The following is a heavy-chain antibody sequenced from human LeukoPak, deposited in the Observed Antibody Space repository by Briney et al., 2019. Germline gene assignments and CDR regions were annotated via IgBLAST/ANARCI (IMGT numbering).Heavy chain of an antibody. CDR3: ARGWYSSSWYKDHRFDY. Sequence: ASVKVSCKASGYTFTTYAMHWVRQAPGQRLEWMGWINVGNGNTKYSQEFQGRVTITRDTSASTAYMELSSLRSEDTAVYYCARGWYSSSWYKDHRFDYWGQGTLVTVSS. CDR2: INVGNGNT. CDR1: GYTFTTYA. V-gene: IGHV1-3*03. D-gene: IGHD6-13*01. J-gene: IGHJ4*02.